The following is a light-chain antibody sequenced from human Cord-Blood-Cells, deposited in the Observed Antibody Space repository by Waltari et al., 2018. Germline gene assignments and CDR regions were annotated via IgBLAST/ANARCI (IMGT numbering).Light chain of an antibody. Sequence: QSALTQPPSVSGSPGQSITLPCTGTSSDVGCYNLASWYQQHPGKAPKLMIYEGSKRPSGVYNRFSGSKSGNTASLTISGLQAEDEADYYCCSYAGSSTYVFGTGTKVTV. CDR1: SSDVGCYNL. CDR3: CSYAGSSTYV. J-gene: IGLJ1*01. V-gene: IGLV2-23*01. CDR2: EGS.